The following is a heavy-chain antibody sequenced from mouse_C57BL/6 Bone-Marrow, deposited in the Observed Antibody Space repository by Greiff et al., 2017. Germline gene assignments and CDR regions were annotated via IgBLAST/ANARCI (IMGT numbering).Heavy chain of an antibody. CDR3: ARVFMYDYGSSYFSYAMDY. J-gene: IGHJ4*01. CDR1: GYAFTNYL. Sequence: VQLQQSGAELVRPGTSVKVSCKASGYAFTNYLIEWVKQRPGQGLEWIGVINPGSGGTNYNEKFKGKATLTADKSSSTAYMQLSSLTSEDSAVYFCARVFMYDYGSSYFSYAMDYWGQGTSVTVSS. CDR2: INPGSGGT. V-gene: IGHV1-54*01. D-gene: IGHD1-1*01.